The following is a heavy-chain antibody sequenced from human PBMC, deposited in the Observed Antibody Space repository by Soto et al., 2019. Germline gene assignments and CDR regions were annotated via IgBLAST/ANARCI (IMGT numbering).Heavy chain of an antibody. J-gene: IGHJ5*02. CDR1: GYTFINYG. CDR2: ISAYDGKT. V-gene: IGHV1-18*04. Sequence: ASVKVSCKASGYTFINYGMSWVRQAPGQGLELMGWISAYDGKTTYAEKFQGRVTMTTDASTSTAYMELRSLRSDDTAVYYCARDPHEYWTSYWFDPWGQGTLVTVSS. D-gene: IGHD3-3*01. CDR3: ARDPHEYWTSYWFDP.